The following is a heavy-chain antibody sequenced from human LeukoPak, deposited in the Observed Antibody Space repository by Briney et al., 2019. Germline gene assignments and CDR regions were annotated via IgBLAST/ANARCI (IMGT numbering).Heavy chain of an antibody. CDR1: GGSISSYY. J-gene: IGHJ6*03. CDR2: IYTSGST. Sequence: PSETLSLTCTVSGGSISSYYWSWIRQPPGKGLEWIGYIYTSGSTNYNPSLKSRVTISVDTSKNQFSLELSSVTAADTAVYYCARLGLRPNYYYMDVWGKGTTVTVSS. CDR3: ARLGLRPNYYYMDV. V-gene: IGHV4-4*09. D-gene: IGHD1-7*01.